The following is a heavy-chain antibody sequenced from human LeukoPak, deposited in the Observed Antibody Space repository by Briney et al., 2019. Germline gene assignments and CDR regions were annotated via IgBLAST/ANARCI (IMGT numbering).Heavy chain of an antibody. V-gene: IGHV3-21*01. CDR1: GFTFSSYS. CDR3: ARALAGGAFDI. J-gene: IGHJ3*02. CDR2: ISNSSSYI. D-gene: IGHD3-10*01. Sequence: GGSLRRSCAASGFTFSSYSMNWVRQAPGKGLEWVSSISNSSSYIYYADSVKGRFTISRDNAKNSLYLQMNSLRAEDTAVYYCARALAGGAFDIWGQGTMVTVSS.